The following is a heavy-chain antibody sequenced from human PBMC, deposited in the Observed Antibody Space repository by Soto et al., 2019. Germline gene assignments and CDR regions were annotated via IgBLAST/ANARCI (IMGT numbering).Heavy chain of an antibody. V-gene: IGHV4-34*01. D-gene: IGHD3-22*01. CDR2: INHSGST. J-gene: IGHJ5*02. Sequence: PSETLSLTCAVYGGSFSGYYWSWIRQPPGKGLEWIGEINHSGSTNYNPSLKSRVTISVDTSKNQFSLKLSSVTAADTAVYYCARAKTFTYYYDSSGPKPRWLDPWGQGTLVTVSS. CDR3: ARAKTFTYYYDSSGPKPRWLDP. CDR1: GGSFSGYY.